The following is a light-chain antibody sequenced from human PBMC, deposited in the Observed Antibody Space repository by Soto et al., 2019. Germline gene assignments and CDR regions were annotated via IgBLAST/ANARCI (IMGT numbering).Light chain of an antibody. J-gene: IGKJ4*01. CDR2: GAS. Sequence: IVIAQSPATVSAYPGERATLSCRASQSISSNLAWYQQKPGQAPRLIIYGASRRATDIPVRFSGSGSGTEFTLTISSLQSEDFAPYFCQQYDNSHPLTFGGGTKVDIK. CDR1: QSISSN. CDR3: QQYDNSHPLT. V-gene: IGKV3-15*01.